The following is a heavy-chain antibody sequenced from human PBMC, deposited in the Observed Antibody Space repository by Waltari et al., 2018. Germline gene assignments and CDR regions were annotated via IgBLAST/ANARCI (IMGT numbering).Heavy chain of an antibody. D-gene: IGHD3-3*01. CDR1: GGSFCGSY. J-gene: IGHJ4*02. CDR2: INHSGST. CDR3: ARGLYDFWSGRFDY. V-gene: IGHV4-34*01. Sequence: QVQLQQWGAGRLKPSETLSLTCDVYGGSFCGSYWSWILQPPGKGLEWIGEINHSGSTNYNPSLKSRVTISVDTSKNQFSLKLSSVTAADTAVYYCARGLYDFWSGRFDYWGQGTLVTVSS.